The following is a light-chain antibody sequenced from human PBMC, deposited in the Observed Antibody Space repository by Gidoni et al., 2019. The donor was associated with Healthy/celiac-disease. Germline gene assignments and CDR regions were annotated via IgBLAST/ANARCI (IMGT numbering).Light chain of an antibody. CDR2: DAS. CDR3: QQRSNWPRT. CDR1: QSVSSS. Sequence: EIVLTQSPATLSLSPGERATLSCRASQSVSSSLAWYQQKPGQAPRLLIYDASNRATGIPARFSGSGSGTDFTLTISSLEPEDLAVYYCQQRSNWPRTFGQGTKLEIK. J-gene: IGKJ2*01. V-gene: IGKV3-11*01.